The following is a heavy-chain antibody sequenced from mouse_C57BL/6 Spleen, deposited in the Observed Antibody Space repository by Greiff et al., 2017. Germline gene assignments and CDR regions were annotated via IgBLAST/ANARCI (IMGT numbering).Heavy chain of an antibody. CDR1: GYTFTSYW. Sequence: VQLQQPGAELVKPGASVKLSCKASGYTFTSYWMQWVKQRPGQGLEWIGEIDPSDSYTNYNQKFKGKATLTVDTSSSTAYMQRSSLTSEDSAVYYCASLLGAMDYWGQGTSGTVSS. CDR2: IDPSDSYT. CDR3: ASLLGAMDY. D-gene: IGHD4-1*01. J-gene: IGHJ4*01. V-gene: IGHV1-50*01.